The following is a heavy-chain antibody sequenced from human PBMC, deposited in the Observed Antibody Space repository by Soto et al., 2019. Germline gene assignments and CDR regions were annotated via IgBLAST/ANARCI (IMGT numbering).Heavy chain of an antibody. CDR1: GGSISSGDYY. J-gene: IGHJ4*02. Sequence: QVQLQESGPGLVKPSQTLSLTCTVSGGSISSGDYYWIWIRHPPGKGLEWIGYIYYSGSNYYNPCLKSRVTISVDTSKNQFSLKLSSVTAADTAVYSCARGPRSSHFDYWGQGTLVTVSS. V-gene: IGHV4-30-4*01. CDR2: IYYSGSN. CDR3: ARGPRSSHFDY.